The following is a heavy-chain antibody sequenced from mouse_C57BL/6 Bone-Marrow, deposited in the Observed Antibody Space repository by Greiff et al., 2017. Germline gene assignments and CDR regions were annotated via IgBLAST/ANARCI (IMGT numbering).Heavy chain of an antibody. CDR2: ISDGGSYT. J-gene: IGHJ1*03. Sequence: VQLKESGGDLVKPGGSLKLSCAASGFTFSSYAMSWVRQTPEKRLEWVATISDGGSYTYYPDNVKGRFTISRDNAKNNLYLQMSHLKSEDTAMYYCARDRDGSGYFDVWGTGTTVTVSS. CDR1: GFTFSSYA. D-gene: IGHD1-1*01. CDR3: ARDRDGSGYFDV. V-gene: IGHV5-4*01.